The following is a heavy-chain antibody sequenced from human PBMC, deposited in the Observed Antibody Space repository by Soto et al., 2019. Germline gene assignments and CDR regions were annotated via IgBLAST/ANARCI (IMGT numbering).Heavy chain of an antibody. V-gene: IGHV4-34*01. Sequence: QVQLQQWGAGLLKPSETLSLTCAVYGGSLSGYYGNWISKSPGKGLEWIGEINHSGRNNYNPSLKSRVTISIDTSKNQFSLKLSSVTAADTAVYYCARTRNLDVWCQGTTVIVSS. CDR3: ARTRNLDV. D-gene: IGHD1-1*01. CDR2: INHSGRN. CDR1: GGSLSGYY. J-gene: IGHJ6*02.